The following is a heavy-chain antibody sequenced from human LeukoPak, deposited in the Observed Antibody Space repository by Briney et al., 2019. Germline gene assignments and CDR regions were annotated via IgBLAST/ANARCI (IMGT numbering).Heavy chain of an antibody. CDR2: ISGSGGST. Sequence: GGSLRLSCAAPGFTFSSYAMSWVRQAPGKGLEWVSAISGSGGSTYYADSVKGRFTISRDNSKNTLYLQMNSLRAEDTAVYYCAKSRLGKSTVTEVDYWGQGTLVTVSS. CDR1: GFTFSSYA. J-gene: IGHJ4*02. D-gene: IGHD4-17*01. V-gene: IGHV3-23*01. CDR3: AKSRLGKSTVTEVDY.